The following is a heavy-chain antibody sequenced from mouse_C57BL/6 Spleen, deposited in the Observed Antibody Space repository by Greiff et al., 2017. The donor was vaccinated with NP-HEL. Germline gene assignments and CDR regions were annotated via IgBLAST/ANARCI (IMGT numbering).Heavy chain of an antibody. J-gene: IGHJ2*01. D-gene: IGHD1-1*01. CDR1: GYTFTSYW. CDR3: ARGGLYYGISLDY. Sequence: QVQLQQPGAELVKPGASVKMSCKASGYTFTSYWITWVKQRPGQGLEWIGDIYPGSGSTNYNEKFKSKATLTVDTSSSTAYMQLSSLTSEDSAVYYCARGGLYYGISLDYWGQGTTLTVSS. V-gene: IGHV1-55*01. CDR2: IYPGSGST.